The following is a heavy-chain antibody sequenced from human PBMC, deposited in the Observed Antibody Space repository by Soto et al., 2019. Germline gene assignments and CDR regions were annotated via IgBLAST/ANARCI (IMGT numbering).Heavy chain of an antibody. CDR3: ARGSYYSGWV. CDR2: TYYRSKWYS. V-gene: IGHV6-1*01. D-gene: IGHD6-19*01. CDR1: GDSVSSTSAA. Sequence: SQTLSLTGAISGDSVSSTSAAWSWIRQSPSRGLEWLGRTYYRSKWYSDYSVSVKSRITINPDTSKNQFSLQLNSVTPEDTAVYYCARGSYYSGWVWGQGTLATVSS. J-gene: IGHJ4*02.